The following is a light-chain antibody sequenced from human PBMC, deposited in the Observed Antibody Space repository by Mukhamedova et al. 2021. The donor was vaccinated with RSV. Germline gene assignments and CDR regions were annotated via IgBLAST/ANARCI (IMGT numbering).Light chain of an antibody. Sequence: MGTITCRASQGISSYLAWYQQKPGKAPKPLIYAASTLQSGVPSRFSGSGSGTDFTLTISCLQSEDFATYYCQQYYSYPSITFGQGTRL. V-gene: IGKV1-8*01. J-gene: IGKJ5*01. CDR3: QQYYSYPSIT. CDR1: QGISSY. CDR2: AAS.